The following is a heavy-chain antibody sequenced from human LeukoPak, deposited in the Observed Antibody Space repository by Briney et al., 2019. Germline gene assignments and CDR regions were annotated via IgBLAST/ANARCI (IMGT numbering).Heavy chain of an antibody. CDR3: ARHAPVRFLEWLLPPALVDV. D-gene: IGHD3-3*01. V-gene: IGHV4-34*01. CDR1: GGSFSGYY. CDR2: INHSGST. J-gene: IGHJ6*04. Sequence: PSETLSLTCAVYGGSFSGYYWSWIRQPPGKGREWIREINHSGSTNYNPYLKSRVTISLDTSKNQFSLKLSSVTAADTAVYYCARHAPVRFLEWLLPPALVDVWGKRTAVTVSS.